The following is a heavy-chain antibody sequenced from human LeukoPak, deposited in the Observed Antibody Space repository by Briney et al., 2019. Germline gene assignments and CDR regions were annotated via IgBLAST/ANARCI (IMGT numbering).Heavy chain of an antibody. CDR1: GFTFSSYA. V-gene: IGHV3-23*01. D-gene: IGHD5-18*01. CDR2: ISGSGGST. Sequence: GGSLRLSCAASGFTFSSYAMSWVRQAPGKGLEWVSAISGSGGSTYYADSVKGRFTISRDNSKNTLYLQMNSLRAEDTAVYYCAKRRRTRGYSYGAFDYWGQGTLVTVSS. J-gene: IGHJ4*02. CDR3: AKRRRTRGYSYGAFDY.